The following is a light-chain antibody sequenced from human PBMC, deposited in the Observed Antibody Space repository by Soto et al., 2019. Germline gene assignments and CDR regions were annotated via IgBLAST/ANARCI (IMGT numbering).Light chain of an antibody. CDR1: QSVPANY. CDR2: GAS. CDR3: LQYGTPWWT. V-gene: IGKV3-20*01. J-gene: IGKJ1*01. Sequence: EIVLTQSPGTLSLSPWERVTLSCRASQSVPANYLAWYQQKPGQAPRLLIYGASNRATGIPDRFSGSGSGTDFTLTVSRLEPEDFAVYYCLQYGTPWWTFGQGARVEIK.